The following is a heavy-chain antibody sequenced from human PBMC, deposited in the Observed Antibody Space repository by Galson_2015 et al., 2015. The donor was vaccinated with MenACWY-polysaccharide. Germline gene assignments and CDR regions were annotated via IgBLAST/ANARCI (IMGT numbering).Heavy chain of an antibody. D-gene: IGHD2-15*01. J-gene: IGHJ6*03. V-gene: IGHV4-4*02. CDR3: ARGDEGYYYYYMDV. CDR1: GGSISRTDW. Sequence: ETLSLTCGVSGGSISRTDWWSWVRQPPGKGLEWIGEIYHSGSTNYNPSLKSRVTISLDKAKNRFSLRLSSVTAADTAVYYCARGDEGYYYYYMDVWGKG. CDR2: IYHSGST.